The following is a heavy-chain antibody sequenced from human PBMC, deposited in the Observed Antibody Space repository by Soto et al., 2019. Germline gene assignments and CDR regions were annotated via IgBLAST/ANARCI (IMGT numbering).Heavy chain of an antibody. CDR2: VSPNGQGI. CDR1: GFTLGRYG. CDR3: AKDRDYPRDYFHY. D-gene: IGHD3-10*01. J-gene: IGHJ4*02. Sequence: TGGSLRLSCAASGFTLGRYGTSWVRQAPGKGLEWVSAVSPNGQGIYYADSVRGRFTISRDFSKNTVFLHMDSLRAEDTAVYYCAKDRDYPRDYFHYWGQGTLVTVSS. V-gene: IGHV3-23*01.